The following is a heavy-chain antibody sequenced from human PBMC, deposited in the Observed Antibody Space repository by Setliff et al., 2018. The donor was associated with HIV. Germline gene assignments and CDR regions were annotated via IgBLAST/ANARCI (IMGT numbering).Heavy chain of an antibody. J-gene: IGHJ4*02. CDR2: ISYGGNN. Sequence: SETLSLTCTVSGDSINSGPYSWGWIRQPPGKGLESIGSISYGGNNYYNPSLKSRVLISGDTSKNQFALKLSSVTAADTGVYYCARRAGFSEGSGYWFYWGQGTLVTVSS. V-gene: IGHV4-39*01. D-gene: IGHD3-22*01. CDR1: GDSINSGPYS. CDR3: ARRAGFSEGSGYWFY.